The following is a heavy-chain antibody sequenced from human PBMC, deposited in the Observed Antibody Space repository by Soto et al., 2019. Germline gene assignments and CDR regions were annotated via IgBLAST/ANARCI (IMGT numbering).Heavy chain of an antibody. CDR1: GFTFSSYA. V-gene: IGHV3-23*01. D-gene: IGHD5-18*01. J-gene: IGHJ4*02. CDR3: EKGMVAMVTEFDY. Sequence: HPGGSLRLSCAASGFTFSSYAMSWVRQAPGKGLERVSAISGSGGSTYYADSVKGRFTISRDNSKNTLYLQMNSLRAEDTAVYYCEKGMVAMVTEFDYWGQGTLVTVSS. CDR2: ISGSGGST.